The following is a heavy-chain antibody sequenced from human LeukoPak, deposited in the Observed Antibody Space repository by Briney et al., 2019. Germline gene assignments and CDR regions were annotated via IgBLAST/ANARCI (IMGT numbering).Heavy chain of an antibody. D-gene: IGHD3-10*01. V-gene: IGHV3-48*02. J-gene: IGHJ5*02. CDR2: ISSSSSTI. CDR3: ARGLYYYGSGTDNWFDP. CDR1: GFTFSSYA. Sequence: GGSLRLSCAASGFTFSSYAMSWVRQAPGRGLEWVSYISSSSSTIYYADSVKGRFTISRDNAKNSLYLQMNSLRDEDTAVYYCARGLYYYGSGTDNWFDPWGQGTLVTVSS.